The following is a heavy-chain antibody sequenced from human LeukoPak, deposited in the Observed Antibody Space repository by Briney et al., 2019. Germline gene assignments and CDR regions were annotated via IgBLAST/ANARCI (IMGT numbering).Heavy chain of an antibody. CDR1: GYSISSGYY. D-gene: IGHD1-20*01. Sequence: PSETLSLTCTVSGYSISSGYYWGWIRQPPGKGLEWIGRIYTSGSTNYNPSLKSRVTISVDTSKNQFSLKLSSVTAADTAVYYCARGNNWNDVHFDYWGQGTLVTVSS. CDR2: IYTSGST. V-gene: IGHV4-38-2*02. CDR3: ARGNNWNDVHFDY. J-gene: IGHJ4*02.